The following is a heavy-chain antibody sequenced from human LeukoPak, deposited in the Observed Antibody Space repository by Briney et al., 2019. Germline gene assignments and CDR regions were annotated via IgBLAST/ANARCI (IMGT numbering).Heavy chain of an antibody. J-gene: IGHJ3*02. D-gene: IGHD2-15*01. CDR2: IRYDGTNT. CDR3: ARDFCSGGSCYPDAFDI. CDR1: GFTFSSYG. Sequence: PGGSLRLPCAASGFTFSSYGMHWVRQAPGKGLEWVAVIRYDGTNTYYADSVKGRFTISRDNSKNTLYLQMNSLRAEDTAVYYCARDFCSGGSCYPDAFDIWGQGTMVTVSS. V-gene: IGHV3-33*01.